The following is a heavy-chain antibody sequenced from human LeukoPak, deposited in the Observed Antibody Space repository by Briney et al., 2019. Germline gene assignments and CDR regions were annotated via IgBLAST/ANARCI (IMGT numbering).Heavy chain of an antibody. D-gene: IGHD3-22*01. V-gene: IGHV4-59*01. J-gene: IGHJ4*02. CDR2: IYNSGRT. Sequence: SETLSLTCTVSGGSISSYYWSWIRQPPGKGLEWIGYIYNSGRTNYNPSLKGRVTISVDTTKNRFSLTLTSATAADTAVYYCARVPPIPPHDSRQVLFDYWGQGTLVTVSP. CDR3: ARVPPIPPHDSRQVLFDY. CDR1: GGSISSYY.